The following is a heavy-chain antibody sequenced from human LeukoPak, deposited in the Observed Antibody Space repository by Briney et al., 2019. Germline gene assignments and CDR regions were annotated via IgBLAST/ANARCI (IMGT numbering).Heavy chain of an antibody. V-gene: IGHV4-34*01. CDR3: ARRDCSSTSCYARLGY. J-gene: IGHJ4*02. CDR2: INHSGST. D-gene: IGHD2-2*01. CDR1: GGSFSGYY. Sequence: SETLSLTCAVYGGSFSGYYWSWIRQPPGKGLEWIGEINHSGSTNYNPSLKSRVTISVDTSKNQFSLKLSSVTAADTAVYYCARRDCSSTSCYARLGYWGQGTLVTVSS.